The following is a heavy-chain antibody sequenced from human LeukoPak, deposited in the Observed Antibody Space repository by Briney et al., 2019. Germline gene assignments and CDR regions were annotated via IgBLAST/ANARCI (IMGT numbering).Heavy chain of an antibody. J-gene: IGHJ4*02. D-gene: IGHD6-19*01. CDR2: IYYSGST. CDR1: GVSVSSGRYY. Sequence: PSETLSLTCTVSGVSVSSGRYYWSWIRQPPGKGLEWIGYIYYSGSTNYNPSLKSRVTISVDTSKNQFSLKLSSVTAADTAVYYCARVESSGWYILFDYWGQGTLVTVSS. CDR3: ARVESSGWYILFDY. V-gene: IGHV4-61*01.